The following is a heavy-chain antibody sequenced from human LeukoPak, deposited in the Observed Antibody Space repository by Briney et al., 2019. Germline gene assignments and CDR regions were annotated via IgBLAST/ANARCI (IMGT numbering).Heavy chain of an antibody. CDR3: ARVERDIVVVPAARGHWFDP. J-gene: IGHJ5*02. CDR1: GYTFTGYY. Sequence: ASVKVSCKASGYTFTGYYMHWVRQAPGQGLEWMGWINPNSGGTNYAQKFQGRVTMTRDTSISTAYMELSRLRSDDTAVYYCARVERDIVVVPAARGHWFDPWGQGTLVTVSS. CDR2: INPNSGGT. D-gene: IGHD2-2*01. V-gene: IGHV1-2*02.